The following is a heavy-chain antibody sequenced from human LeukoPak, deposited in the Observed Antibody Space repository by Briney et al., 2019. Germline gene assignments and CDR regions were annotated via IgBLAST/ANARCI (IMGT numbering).Heavy chain of an antibody. Sequence: PSETLSLTCTVSGGSISSYYWSWIRQPPGKGLEWIGYIYYSGSTNYNPSLKSRVTISVDTSKNQFSLKLSSVTAADTAVYYCARVFYDSGSYYFDYWGQGTLVTVSS. CDR2: IYYSGST. CDR3: ARVFYDSGSYYFDY. CDR1: GGSISSYY. V-gene: IGHV4-59*01. D-gene: IGHD3-10*01. J-gene: IGHJ4*02.